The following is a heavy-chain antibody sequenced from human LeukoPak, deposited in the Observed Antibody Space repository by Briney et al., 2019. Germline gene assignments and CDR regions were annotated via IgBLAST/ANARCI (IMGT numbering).Heavy chain of an antibody. Sequence: PRGSLTLSCAASGFTFSNFATSWVRQAPGKGLEWVAAISGSGDSTNYADSVKGRVTISRDNSKNTLYLQMNSLRAEDTAVYYCAKGYNSGWYYFDYWGQGTLVTVSS. CDR3: AKGYNSGWYYFDY. V-gene: IGHV3-23*01. CDR1: GFTFSNFA. D-gene: IGHD6-19*01. CDR2: ISGSGDST. J-gene: IGHJ4*02.